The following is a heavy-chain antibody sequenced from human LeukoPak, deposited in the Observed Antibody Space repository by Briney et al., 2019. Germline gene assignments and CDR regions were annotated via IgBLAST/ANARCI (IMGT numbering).Heavy chain of an antibody. CDR3: ATSYSSFGGFDY. CDR2: FDPEDGET. Sequence: ASVKVSCKVSGYTLTELSMHWVRQAPGKGLEWMGGFDPEDGETIYAQKFQGRVTMTEDTSTDTAYMELSSLRSEDTAVYYCATSYSSFGGFDYWGQGTLVTVYS. CDR1: GYTLTELS. J-gene: IGHJ4*02. V-gene: IGHV1-24*01. D-gene: IGHD6-6*01.